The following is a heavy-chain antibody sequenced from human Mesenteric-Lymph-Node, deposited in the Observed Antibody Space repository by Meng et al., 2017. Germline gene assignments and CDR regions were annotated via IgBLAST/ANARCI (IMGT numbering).Heavy chain of an antibody. Sequence: VQLQEPGPGLVKPSETLSLTCAVSGGSISRSDWWSWVRQPPGKGLEWIGETSHRGSTNYSPSLQSRVTISLDKSKNQLSLKLNSVTAADTAVYYCASSDYYRSDYWGQGTLVTVSS. V-gene: IGHV4-4*02. CDR1: GGSISRSDW. CDR3: ASSDYYRSDY. J-gene: IGHJ4*02. D-gene: IGHD3-22*01. CDR2: TSHRGST.